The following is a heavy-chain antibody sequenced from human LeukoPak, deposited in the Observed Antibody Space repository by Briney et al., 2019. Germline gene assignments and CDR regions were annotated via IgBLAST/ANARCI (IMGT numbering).Heavy chain of an antibody. V-gene: IGHV1-46*01. D-gene: IGHD2-21*02. Sequence: ASVKVSCKASGYTFTGYYMHWVRQAPGQGLEWMGIINPSGGSTSYAQKFQGRVTMTRDTSTSTVYMELSSLRSEDTAVYYCARGLAYCGGDCYPFDAFDIWGQGTMVTVSS. CDR3: ARGLAYCGGDCYPFDAFDI. CDR1: GYTFTGYY. CDR2: INPSGGST. J-gene: IGHJ3*02.